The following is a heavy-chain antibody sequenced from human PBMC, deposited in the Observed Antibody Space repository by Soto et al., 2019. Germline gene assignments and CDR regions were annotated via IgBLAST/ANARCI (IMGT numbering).Heavy chain of an antibody. CDR2: ISWNSGSI. D-gene: IGHD3-10*01. Sequence: PGGSLRLACAASGFTFDDYAMHWVRQAPGKGLEWVSGISWNSGSIGYADSVKGRFTISRDNAKNSLYLQMNSLRAEDTALYYCAIGVPGYWGQGTLVPVSS. CDR1: GFTFDDYA. V-gene: IGHV3-9*01. J-gene: IGHJ4*02. CDR3: AIGVPGY.